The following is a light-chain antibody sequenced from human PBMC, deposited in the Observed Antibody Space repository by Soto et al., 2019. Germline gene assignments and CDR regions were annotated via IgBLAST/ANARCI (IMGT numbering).Light chain of an antibody. CDR2: DVD. J-gene: IGLJ2*01. CDR3: TSYTSSSTVI. CDR1: SSDVGGYNY. Sequence: QSVLTQPASISGSPGQSITISCTGTSSDVGGYNYVSWYQQYPGKAPKLMIYDVDNRPSGVSNRFSGSKSGKTASLTISGPRAEKGVNYYCTSYTSSSTVIFGGGTRL. V-gene: IGLV2-14*03.